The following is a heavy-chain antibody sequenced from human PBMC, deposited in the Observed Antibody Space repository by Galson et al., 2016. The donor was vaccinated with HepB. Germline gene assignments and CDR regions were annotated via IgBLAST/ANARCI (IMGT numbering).Heavy chain of an antibody. V-gene: IGHV3-15*01. CDR1: GLTFSKAC. CDR2: VKSKTDGGTI. Sequence: SLRLSCAASGLTFSKACMSWVRQAPGQGLEWVGRVKSKTDGGTIDYAAPVKGRFTISRDTSKSAVYLHMNGLKPEDTAVYCFTRTGLGDFDYWGRGTLVTVSS. CDR3: TRTGLGDFDY. J-gene: IGHJ4*02. D-gene: IGHD1/OR15-1a*01.